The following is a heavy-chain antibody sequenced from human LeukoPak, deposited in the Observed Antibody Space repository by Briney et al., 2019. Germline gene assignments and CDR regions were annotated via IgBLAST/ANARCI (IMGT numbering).Heavy chain of an antibody. J-gene: IGHJ6*02. CDR3: ARDEAIFGAGYYYGMDV. CDR2: IYYSGST. D-gene: IGHD3-3*01. CDR1: GGSISSGGYY. Sequence: SETLSLTCTVSGGSISSGGYYWSWIRQHPGKGLEWIGYIYYSGSTYYNPSLRSRVTISIDTSQNQFSLKLSSVTAADTAVYYCARDEAIFGAGYYYGMDVWGQGTTVTVSS. V-gene: IGHV4-31*03.